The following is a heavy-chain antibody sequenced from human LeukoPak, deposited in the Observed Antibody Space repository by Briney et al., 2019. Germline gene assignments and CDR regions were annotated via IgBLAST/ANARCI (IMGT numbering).Heavy chain of an antibody. V-gene: IGHV4-39*01. CDR2: IYYSGST. CDR3: ARHFLLPYYFDY. CDR1: GGSISSYY. Sequence: SETLSLTCTVSGGSISSYYWGWIRQPPGKGLEWIGSIYYSGSTYCNPSLKSRVTISVDTSKNQFSLKLSSVTAADTAVYYCARHFLLPYYFDYWGQGTLVTVSS. D-gene: IGHD2/OR15-2a*01. J-gene: IGHJ4*02.